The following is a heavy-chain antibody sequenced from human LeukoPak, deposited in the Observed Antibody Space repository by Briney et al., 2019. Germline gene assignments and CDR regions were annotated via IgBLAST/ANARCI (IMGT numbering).Heavy chain of an antibody. CDR2: ISGSGGST. D-gene: IGHD3-22*01. V-gene: IGHV3-23*01. CDR1: GFIFSSYA. CDR3: AKPGDYYDSSGYYYGDYYYYMDV. Sequence: GGSLRLSCAASGFIFSSYAMHWVRQAPGKGLEWVSAISGSGGSTYYADSVKGRFTISRDNSKNTLYLQMDSLRAEDTAVYYCAKPGDYYDSSGYYYGDYYYYMDVWGKGTTVTVSS. J-gene: IGHJ6*03.